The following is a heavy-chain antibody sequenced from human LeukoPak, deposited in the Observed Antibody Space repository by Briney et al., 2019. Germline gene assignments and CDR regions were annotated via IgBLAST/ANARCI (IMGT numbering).Heavy chain of an antibody. CDR2: INPNSGGT. D-gene: IGHD3-22*01. V-gene: IGHV1-2*02. CDR1: GYTFTGYY. Sequence: ASVKVSCKASGYTFTGYYMHWVRQAPGQGLEWMGWINPNSGGTSYAQKFQGRVTMTRDTSISTAYMELSRLRSDDTAVYYCARASSGYYIDYWGQGTLVTVSS. CDR3: ARASSGYYIDY. J-gene: IGHJ4*02.